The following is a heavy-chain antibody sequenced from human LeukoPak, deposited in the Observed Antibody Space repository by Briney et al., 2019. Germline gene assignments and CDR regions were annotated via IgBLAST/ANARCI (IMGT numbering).Heavy chain of an antibody. D-gene: IGHD6-13*01. J-gene: IGHJ5*02. V-gene: IGHV4-59*12. CDR1: GGSISGYH. CDR2: IYYKGIT. Sequence: PSETLSLTCVVSGGSISGYHWSWIRQVPGKGLEWIGYIYYKGITNYNPSLKSRVTISLDTSKSQFSLKLSSVTAADTAVYYCAGTPKYSSSWYGGRDNWFDPWGQGTLVTVSS. CDR3: AGTPKYSSSWYGGRDNWFDP.